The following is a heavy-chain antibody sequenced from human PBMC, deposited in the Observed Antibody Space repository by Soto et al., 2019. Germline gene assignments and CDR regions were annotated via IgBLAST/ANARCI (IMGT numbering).Heavy chain of an antibody. CDR3: ARQFGGKYCSGGSCYSGLD. CDR2: IYYSGST. D-gene: IGHD2-15*01. V-gene: IGHV4-39*01. Sequence: QLQLQESGPGLVKPSETLSLTCTVSGGSISSSSYYWGWIRQPPGKGLEWIGSIYYSGSTYSNPSLTSRVTISVDTSKNQYPLKLSSVTAADTAVYYCARQFGGKYCSGGSCYSGLDWGQGTLVTVSS. J-gene: IGHJ4*02. CDR1: GGSISSSSYY.